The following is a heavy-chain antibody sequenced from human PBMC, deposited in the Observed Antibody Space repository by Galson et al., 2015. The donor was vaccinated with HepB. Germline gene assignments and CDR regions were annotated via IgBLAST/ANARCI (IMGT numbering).Heavy chain of an antibody. CDR2: IWYDGSNK. D-gene: IGHD1-14*01. V-gene: IGHV3-33*01. Sequence: SLRLSCAASGFTFSNYGMHWVRQAPGKGLEWVAVIWYDGSNKYYADSVKGRFTISRDNSKNTLYLQMNSLRAEDTAVYYCARDRGIHRFDLWGRGTLVTVSS. J-gene: IGHJ2*01. CDR1: GFTFSNYG. CDR3: ARDRGIHRFDL.